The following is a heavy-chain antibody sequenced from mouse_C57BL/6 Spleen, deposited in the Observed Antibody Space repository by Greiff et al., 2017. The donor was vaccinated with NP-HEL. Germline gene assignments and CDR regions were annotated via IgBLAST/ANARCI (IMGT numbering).Heavy chain of an antibody. D-gene: IGHD1-1*01. Sequence: QVQLQQPGAELVMPGASVKLSCKASGYTFTGYWMHWVKQRPGQGLEWIGEIDPSDSYTNYNQKFKGKSTLTVDKSSSTAYMQLSSLTSEDSAVYYRARSGLTTVEGAMDDRGQGTSVTVSS. CDR1: GYTFTGYW. CDR3: ARSGLTTVEGAMDD. CDR2: IDPSDSYT. V-gene: IGHV1-69*01. J-gene: IGHJ4*01.